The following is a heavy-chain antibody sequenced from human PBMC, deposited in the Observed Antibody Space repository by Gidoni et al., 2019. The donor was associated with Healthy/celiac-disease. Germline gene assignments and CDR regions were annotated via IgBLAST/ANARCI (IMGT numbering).Heavy chain of an antibody. CDR1: GYSFTSYW. V-gene: IGHV5-51*03. Sequence: EVQLLQSGAEVKKPGESLTISCKGSGYSFTSYWIGWVRQLPGKGREWSGIIYPGDDETRYSPSFQGQVTISADKSISTAYLQWSSLKASDTAMYYCARTTVTTIGHNWFDPWGQGTLVTVSS. CDR2: IYPGDDET. J-gene: IGHJ5*02. D-gene: IGHD4-17*01. CDR3: ARTTVTTIGHNWFDP.